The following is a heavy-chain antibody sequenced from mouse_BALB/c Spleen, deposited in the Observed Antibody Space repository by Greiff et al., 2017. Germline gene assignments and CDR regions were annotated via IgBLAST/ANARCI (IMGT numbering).Heavy chain of an antibody. D-gene: IGHD2-4*01. CDR1: GFTFSSYA. CDR3: ARHGYDYDCFDY. CDR2: ISSGGSYT. Sequence: EVKLMESGGGLVKPGGSLKLSCAASGFTFSSYAMSWVRQTPEKRLEWVATISSGGSYTYYPDSVKGRFTISRDNAKNTLYLQMSSLRSEDTAMYYCARHGYDYDCFDYWGQGTTLTVSS. V-gene: IGHV5-9-3*01. J-gene: IGHJ2*01.